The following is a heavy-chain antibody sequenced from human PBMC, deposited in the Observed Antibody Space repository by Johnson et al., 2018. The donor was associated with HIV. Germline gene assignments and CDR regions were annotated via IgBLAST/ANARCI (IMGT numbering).Heavy chain of an antibody. CDR2: IRYDGSNK. J-gene: IGHJ3*02. V-gene: IGHV3-30*02. Sequence: QVQLVESGGGLVQPGGSLRLSCAASGFTFSSYGMHWVRQAPGKGLEWVAFIRYDGSNKYYADSVKGRFTISRDNSKNTLYLQMNSLRVEDTAGYYCAKGEQLVISRKGHDAFDIWCQGTMVTVSS. D-gene: IGHD6-6*01. CDR1: GFTFSSYG. CDR3: AKGEQLVISRKGHDAFDI.